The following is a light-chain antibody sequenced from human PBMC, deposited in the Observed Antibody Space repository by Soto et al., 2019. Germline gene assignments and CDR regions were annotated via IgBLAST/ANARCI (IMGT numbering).Light chain of an antibody. CDR2: GAS. Sequence: EIVLTQSPGTLSLSPGERATLSCRTSQSFSNNYLAWYQQKPGQAPRLLIYGASTRASGIPDRFSGSGSGTDFTLTISSLEPEDFAVYYCQQRSNWPPRSFGQGTRLEI. J-gene: IGKJ5*01. CDR3: QQRSNWPPRS. V-gene: IGKV3D-20*02. CDR1: QSFSNNY.